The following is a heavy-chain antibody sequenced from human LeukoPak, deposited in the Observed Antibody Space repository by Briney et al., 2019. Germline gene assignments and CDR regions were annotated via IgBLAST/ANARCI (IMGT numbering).Heavy chain of an antibody. J-gene: IGHJ6*03. CDR2: ISGSGGST. CDR1: GFTFSSYA. CDR3: AKDVEMATINYYYYMDV. V-gene: IGHV3-23*01. Sequence: GGSLRLSCAASGFTFSSYAMSWVRQAPGKGLEWVSAISGSGGSTYYADSVKGRFTISRDNSKNTLYLQMNSLRAEDTAVYYCAKDVEMATINYYYYMDVWGKGTTVTVSS. D-gene: IGHD5-24*01.